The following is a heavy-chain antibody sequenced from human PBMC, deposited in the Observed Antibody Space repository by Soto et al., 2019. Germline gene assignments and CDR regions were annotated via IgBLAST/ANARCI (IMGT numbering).Heavy chain of an antibody. V-gene: IGHV3-30-3*01. J-gene: IGHJ4*02. D-gene: IGHD6-19*01. CDR1: GFTFSSYA. CDR3: ARADSSGWYVN. Sequence: QVQLVESGGGVVQPGRSLRLSCAASGFTFSSYAMHWVRQAPGKGLEWVAVISYDGSNKYYADSVKGRFTISRDNSKNTLNLQMNSLRAEDTAVYYCARADSSGWYVNWGQGTLVTVSS. CDR2: ISYDGSNK.